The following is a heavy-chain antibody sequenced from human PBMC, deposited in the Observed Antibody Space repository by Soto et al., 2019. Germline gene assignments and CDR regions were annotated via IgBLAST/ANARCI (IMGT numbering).Heavy chain of an antibody. CDR1: GFTFSSYW. Sequence: PGGSLRLSCAASGFTFSSYWMHWVRQAPGKGLVWVSRINSDGSSTRYADSVKGRFTISRDNAKNTLYLQMNSLRAEDTAVYYCASIVVVPVAMGAEAFDYWGRGTLVPSPQ. D-gene: IGHD2-2*01. CDR3: ASIVVVPVAMGAEAFDY. CDR2: INSDGSST. V-gene: IGHV3-74*01. J-gene: IGHJ4*02.